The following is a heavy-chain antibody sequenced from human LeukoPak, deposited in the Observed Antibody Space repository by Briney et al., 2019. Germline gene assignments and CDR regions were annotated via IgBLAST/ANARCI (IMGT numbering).Heavy chain of an antibody. D-gene: IGHD1-26*01. CDR3: ARDITTYYSGGQGAY. J-gene: IGHJ4*02. CDR2: ISSISRYI. V-gene: IGHV3-21*01. CDR1: GFTFSSYS. Sequence: GGSLRLSCAASGFTFSSYSMNWVRQAPGKGLEWVSSISSISRYIYYADSVNGRFTISRDNAKNSLYLQMNSLRAEDTAVYYCARDITTYYSGGQGAYWGQGTLVTVSS.